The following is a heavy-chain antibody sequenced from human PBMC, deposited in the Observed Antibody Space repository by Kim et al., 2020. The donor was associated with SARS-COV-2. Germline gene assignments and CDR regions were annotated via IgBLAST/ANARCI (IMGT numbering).Heavy chain of an antibody. CDR1: GFTFSSYS. V-gene: IGHV3-48*04. Sequence: GGSLRLSCAASGFTFSSYSMNWVRQAPGKGLEWVSYISSSSSTIYYADSVKGRFTISRDNAKNSLYLQMNSLRAEDTAVYYCARVQIKRGVLYYYYGMDVWGQGTTVTVSS. CDR3: ARVQIKRGVLYYYYGMDV. J-gene: IGHJ6*02. CDR2: ISSSSSTI. D-gene: IGHD1-26*01.